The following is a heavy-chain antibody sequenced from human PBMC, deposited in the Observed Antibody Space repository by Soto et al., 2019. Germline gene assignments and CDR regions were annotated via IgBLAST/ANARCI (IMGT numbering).Heavy chain of an antibody. CDR1: GYTFTSYG. D-gene: IGHD3-9*01. CDR3: ARDYDILTGYYSRDAFDI. V-gene: IGHV1-18*01. Sequence: GASVKVSCKASGYTFTSYGISWVRQAPGQGLEWMGWISAYNGNTNYAQKLQGRVTMTTDTSTSTAYMELRSLRSDDTAVYYCARDYDILTGYYSRDAFDIWGQGTMVTVSS. J-gene: IGHJ3*02. CDR2: ISAYNGNT.